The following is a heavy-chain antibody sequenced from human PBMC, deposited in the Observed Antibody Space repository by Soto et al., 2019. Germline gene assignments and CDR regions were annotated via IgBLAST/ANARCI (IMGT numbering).Heavy chain of an antibody. J-gene: IGHJ6*03. V-gene: IGHV3-15*01. CDR1: GFTFSNAW. CDR3: TTATSLLLYYYYMDV. CDR2: IKSKTDGGTT. D-gene: IGHD2-15*01. Sequence: GGSLRLSCAASGFTFSNAWMSWVRQAPGKGLEWVGRIKSKTDGGTTDYAAPVKGRFTISRDDSKNTLYLQMNSLKTEDTAVYYCTTATSLLLYYYYMDVWGKGTTVTVSS.